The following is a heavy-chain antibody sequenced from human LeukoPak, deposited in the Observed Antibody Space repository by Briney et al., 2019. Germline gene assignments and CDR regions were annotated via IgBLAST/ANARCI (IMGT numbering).Heavy chain of an antibody. Sequence: SETLSLTCTVSGGSISSGNYYWSWIRQPARKGLEWIGRIYTSGSTNYNPSLKSRVTISVDTSKNQFSLKLSSVTAADTAVYYCARNIPARPQDYWGQGTLVTVSS. CDR1: GGSISSGNYY. CDR3: ARNIPARPQDY. D-gene: IGHD6-6*01. J-gene: IGHJ4*02. CDR2: IYTSGST. V-gene: IGHV4-61*02.